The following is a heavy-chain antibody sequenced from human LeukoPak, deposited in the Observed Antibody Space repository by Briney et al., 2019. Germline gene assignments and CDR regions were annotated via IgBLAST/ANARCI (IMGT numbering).Heavy chain of an antibody. D-gene: IGHD2-2*01. V-gene: IGHV4-39*01. CDR2: IYYSGST. CDR3: AGQFLPAPAAIESDWYFDL. CDR1: GGSISSSSYY. J-gene: IGHJ2*01. Sequence: KPSETLSLTCTVSGGSISSSSYYWGWIRQPPGKGPEWIGSIYYSGSTYYNPSLKSRVTISVDTSKNQFSLKLSSVTAADTAVYYCAGQFLPAPAAIESDWYFDLWGRGTLVTVSS.